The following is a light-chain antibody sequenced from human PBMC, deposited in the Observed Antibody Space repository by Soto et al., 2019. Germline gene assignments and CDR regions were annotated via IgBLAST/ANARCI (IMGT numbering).Light chain of an antibody. CDR3: LQDHDYPWT. CDR2: AAS. Sequence: IQMTQSPSSLSVSVTDRVTITCRASQDIGNDLGWYQQRPGEAPELLLDAASTLRSGVPSRFSGSGSGTQFTLTINNLQPEDSATYFCLQDHDYPWTFGHGTKVEV. V-gene: IGKV1-6*02. CDR1: QDIGND. J-gene: IGKJ1*01.